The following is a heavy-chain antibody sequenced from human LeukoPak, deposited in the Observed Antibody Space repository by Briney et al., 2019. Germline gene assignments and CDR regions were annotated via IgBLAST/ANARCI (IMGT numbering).Heavy chain of an antibody. CDR2: IEQNGNEK. D-gene: IGHD6-6*01. V-gene: IGHV3-7*01. J-gene: IGHJ4*02. CDR3: ARDGTGYSSSFPFFDY. Sequence: GGSLRLSCAASGFTFSSYWMTWVRQAPGRGPEWVANIEQNGNEKYHVDSVKGRFTITRDNAKNSLYLQMNSLRAEDTAVYYCARDGTGYSSSFPFFDYWGQGTLVTVSS. CDR1: GFTFSSYW.